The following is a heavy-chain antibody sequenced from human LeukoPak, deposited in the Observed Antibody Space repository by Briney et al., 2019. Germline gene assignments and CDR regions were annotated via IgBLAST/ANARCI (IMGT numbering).Heavy chain of an antibody. Sequence: ASVKVSCKASGYTFSSYAMQWVRQAPGQRREWMGWINAGNGNTKYSQNFRGRVTITRDTSASTAYMELSSLRSEDTAVYYCAREHDSWSGYSFDFWGQGTLVTVSS. J-gene: IGHJ4*02. CDR2: INAGNGNT. D-gene: IGHD3-3*01. CDR3: AREHDSWSGYSFDF. V-gene: IGHV1-3*01. CDR1: GYTFSSYA.